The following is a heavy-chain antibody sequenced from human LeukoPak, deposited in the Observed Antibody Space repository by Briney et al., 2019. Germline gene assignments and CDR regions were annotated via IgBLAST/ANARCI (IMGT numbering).Heavy chain of an antibody. CDR2: IYYSGST. V-gene: IGHV4-59*01. Sequence: SETLSLTCTVSGGSISSYYWSWIRQPPGKGLEWIGYIYYSGSTNYNPSLKSRVTISVDTSKNQFSLKLSSVTAADTAVYYCARAEQWLPPDYWGQGTLVTVSS. CDR3: ARAEQWLPPDY. CDR1: GGSISSYY. D-gene: IGHD6-19*01. J-gene: IGHJ4*02.